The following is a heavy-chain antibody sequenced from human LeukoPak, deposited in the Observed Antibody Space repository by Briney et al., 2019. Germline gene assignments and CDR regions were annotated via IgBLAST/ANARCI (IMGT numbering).Heavy chain of an antibody. Sequence: GGSLRLSCAASGFTFSRYATSWVRQAPGKGLEWVSAITGSGTGTYYEDSVKGRFPISRDNSKNTLYLQMDSLRAEDTAVYYCAKGTTKGDSGSSSFDYWGQGTLVTVSS. V-gene: IGHV3-23*01. CDR2: ITGSGTGT. CDR1: GFTFSRYA. D-gene: IGHD3-10*01. J-gene: IGHJ4*02. CDR3: AKGTTKGDSGSSSFDY.